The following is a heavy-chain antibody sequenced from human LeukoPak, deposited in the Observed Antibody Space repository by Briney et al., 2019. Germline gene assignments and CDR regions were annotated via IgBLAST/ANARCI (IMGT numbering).Heavy chain of an antibody. J-gene: IGHJ3*02. CDR2: INPNSGGT. Sequence: ASVKVSCKASGYTFTGYYMHWVRQAPGQGLEWMGRINPNSGGTNYAQKFQGGVTMTRDTSISTAYMELSRLRSDDTAVYYCARETYYNAFDIWGQGTMVTVSS. D-gene: IGHD3-22*01. CDR1: GYTFTGYY. CDR3: ARETYYNAFDI. V-gene: IGHV1-2*06.